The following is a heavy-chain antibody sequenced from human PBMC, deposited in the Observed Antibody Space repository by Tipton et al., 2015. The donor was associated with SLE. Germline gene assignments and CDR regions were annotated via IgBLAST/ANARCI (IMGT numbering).Heavy chain of an antibody. V-gene: IGHV3-49*04. CDR2: SRSKAYSGTR. Sequence: SLRLACTASGFIFGDYAMSWVRQAPGKGLEWVGFSRSKAYSGTREYAASVEGRFTISIADSKDIAYLHMNGLKTEDTAVYYCTRCMAHPRETSPGASDVWGQGTMVTVSS. CDR3: TRCMAHPRETSPGASDV. D-gene: IGHD2-8*01. CDR1: GFIFGDYA. J-gene: IGHJ3*01.